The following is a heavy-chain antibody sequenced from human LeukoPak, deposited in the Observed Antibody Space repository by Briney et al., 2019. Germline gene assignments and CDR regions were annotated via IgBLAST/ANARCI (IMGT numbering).Heavy chain of an antibody. CDR3: ARDLRYSSGWFDP. Sequence: PGGSLRLSCAASGFSFSSYSMNWVRQAPGKGLEWVSYISHTGSTMSYADSVKGRFTISRDNAKNSLYLQMNSLRAEDTAMYYCARDLRYSSGWFDPWGQGTLVTVSS. CDR2: ISHTGSTM. V-gene: IGHV3-48*04. CDR1: GFSFSSYS. D-gene: IGHD6-19*01. J-gene: IGHJ5*02.